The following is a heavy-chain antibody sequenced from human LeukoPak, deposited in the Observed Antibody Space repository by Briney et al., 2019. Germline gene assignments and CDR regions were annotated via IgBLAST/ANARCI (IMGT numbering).Heavy chain of an antibody. CDR2: IKQDGSEK. J-gene: IGHJ6*03. CDR1: GFTFSSYW. Sequence: GSLRLSCAASGFTFSSYWMSWVRQAPGKGLEWVANIKQDGSEKYYVDSVKGRFTISRDNAKNSLYLQMNSLRAEDTAVYYCAREFSGWYHYYYYMDVWGKGTTVTVPS. V-gene: IGHV3-7*01. CDR3: AREFSGWYHYYYYMDV. D-gene: IGHD6-19*01.